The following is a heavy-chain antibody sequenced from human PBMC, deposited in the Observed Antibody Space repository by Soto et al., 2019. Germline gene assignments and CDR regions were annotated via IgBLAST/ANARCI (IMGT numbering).Heavy chain of an antibody. CDR2: IKQGGTEI. Sequence: GGSLRLSCAASGFTFSVYWMSWVRQAPGKGLEWVANIKQGGTEIDQVGSLKGRFTISRDNAKNSVYLQMNSLRVEDTAIYYCARIGYSSSPFDYWGRGALVTVSS. CDR1: GFTFSVYW. J-gene: IGHJ4*02. D-gene: IGHD6-6*01. CDR3: ARIGYSSSPFDY. V-gene: IGHV3-7*05.